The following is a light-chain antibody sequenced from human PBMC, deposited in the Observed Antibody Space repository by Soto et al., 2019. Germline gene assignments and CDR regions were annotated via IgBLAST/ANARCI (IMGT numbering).Light chain of an antibody. V-gene: IGKV3-20*01. Sequence: IVLTQSPATLSLSPGERATLSCTASQHVTTTYIAWYQQKFGQAPRLLIYGASTRATGTPDRFTGGGFGTDFTLTTSRAEPEDFAVYYCQQYDSSFTFGGGTKVDIK. CDR1: QHVTTTY. CDR3: QQYDSSFT. CDR2: GAS. J-gene: IGKJ4*01.